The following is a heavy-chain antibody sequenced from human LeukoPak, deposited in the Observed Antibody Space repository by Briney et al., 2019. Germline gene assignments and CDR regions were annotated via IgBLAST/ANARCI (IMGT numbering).Heavy chain of an antibody. CDR2: INSDGSST. D-gene: IGHD6-13*01. Sequence: GGSLRLSCAASGFTFSSYWIHWVRQAPGKGLVCVSRINSDGSSTTYADSVKGRFTISRDNAKNTLYLQMNSLRAEDTAVYYCARGGSSWSGYFQHWGQGTLVTVSS. CDR3: ARGGSSWSGYFQH. J-gene: IGHJ1*01. V-gene: IGHV3-74*01. CDR1: GFTFSSYW.